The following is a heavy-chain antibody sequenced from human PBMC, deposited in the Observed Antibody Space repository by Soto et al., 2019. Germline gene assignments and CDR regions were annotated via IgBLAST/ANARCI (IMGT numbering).Heavy chain of an antibody. CDR2: IIPLGSSQ. Sequence: QVQLVQSGAEVKKPGSLLKVSCKASGATYSPFIAYAISWLRQAPGQGLEGMVSIIPLGSSQHYAEGFQGRATISADSSTFTVSLESTNLTSDDAAVYFCARSRDRCGGDCYSVYAAFDLWGQGTAVTVSS. J-gene: IGHJ3*01. D-gene: IGHD2-21*02. CDR3: ARSRDRCGGDCYSVYAAFDL. V-gene: IGHV1-69*04. CDR1: GATYSPFIAYA.